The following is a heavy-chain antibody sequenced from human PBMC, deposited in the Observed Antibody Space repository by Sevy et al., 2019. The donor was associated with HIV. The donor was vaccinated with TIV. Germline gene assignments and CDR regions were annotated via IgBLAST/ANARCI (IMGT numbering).Heavy chain of an antibody. V-gene: IGHV3-11*01. Sequence: GGSLRLSCVVSGFTFNDYYMSWIRQAPGEGLEWVSPITPNGTSISYADSVKGRFTIARDNAKNSLYLQMNSLRAEDTAVYYCARGNPVYCVGGSCYRPLDYWGRGTLVTVSS. CDR3: ARGNPVYCVGGSCYRPLDY. CDR2: ITPNGTSI. CDR1: GFTFNDYY. J-gene: IGHJ4*02. D-gene: IGHD2-15*01.